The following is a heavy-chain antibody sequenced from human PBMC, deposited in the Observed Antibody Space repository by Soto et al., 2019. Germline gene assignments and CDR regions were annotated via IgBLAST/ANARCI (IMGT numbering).Heavy chain of an antibody. V-gene: IGHV2-5*01. J-gene: IGHJ4*02. Sequence: SGPTLVNPTQTLTLTCTFSGFSLSTSGEGVGWIRQPPGKALEWLALIYWNDDKRYSPSLKNRVTITKDTSKNQVVLTMTNMDPVDTATYYCAHKIQNIAMSIFDYWGQGALVTVSS. D-gene: IGHD5-18*01. CDR3: AHKIQNIAMSIFDY. CDR1: GFSLSTSGEG. CDR2: IYWNDDK.